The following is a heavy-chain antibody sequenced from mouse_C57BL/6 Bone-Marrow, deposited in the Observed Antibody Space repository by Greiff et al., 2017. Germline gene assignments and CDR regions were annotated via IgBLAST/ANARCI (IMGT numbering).Heavy chain of an antibody. CDR2: IRYDGSN. Sequence: EVKLVESGPGLVKPSQSLSLTCSVTGYSITSGYYWNWIRQFPGNKLEWMGYIRYDGSNNYNPSLKNRISITRDTSKNQFFLKLKYVTTEDTAAYYCARGYSNYVGFAYWGQGTLVTVSA. D-gene: IGHD2-5*01. CDR3: ARGYSNYVGFAY. J-gene: IGHJ3*01. CDR1: GYSITSGYY. V-gene: IGHV3-6*01.